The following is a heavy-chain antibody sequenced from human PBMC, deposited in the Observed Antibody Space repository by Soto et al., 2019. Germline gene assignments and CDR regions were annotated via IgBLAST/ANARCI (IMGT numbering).Heavy chain of an antibody. J-gene: IGHJ4*02. Sequence: QVQLQESGAGLVKPSETLSLTCTVSGGSISNNYWTWIRQPPGKGLEWIGYIQYTGTTNYNPSLRRRVSMSVDMSKNQFSLNLGSVTAADTAVYCCARIAHRGHDLYFLDSWGQGTLVTVSS. CDR2: IQYTGTT. CDR1: GGSISNNY. CDR3: ARIAHRGHDLYFLDS. D-gene: IGHD1-1*01. V-gene: IGHV4-59*01.